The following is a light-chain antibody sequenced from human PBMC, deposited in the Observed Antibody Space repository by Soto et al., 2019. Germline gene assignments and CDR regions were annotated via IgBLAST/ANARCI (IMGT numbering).Light chain of an antibody. CDR3: QQVNDMPLT. CDR2: KAS. Sequence: DIQMTQSPSTLSGSVGDRVTITCRASQTISSWLAWYQQKPGKAPKLLIYKASTVKSGVPSRFSGRGSGTDFTLTISNLQPDDVGTYYYQQVNDMPLTFGPGTKVDIK. V-gene: IGKV1-5*03. J-gene: IGKJ3*01. CDR1: QTISSW.